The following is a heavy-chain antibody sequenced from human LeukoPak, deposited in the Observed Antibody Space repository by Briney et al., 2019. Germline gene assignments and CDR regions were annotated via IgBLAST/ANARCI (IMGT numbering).Heavy chain of an antibody. CDR2: IWYDGSSK. CDR3: ARDEGYCRGGSCYSAEYFQH. V-gene: IGHV3-33*01. CDR1: GFTFSSYG. D-gene: IGHD2-15*01. Sequence: PGRSLRLSCAASGFTFSSYGMHWVRQAPGKGLGWVAMIWYDGSSKYYGDSVKGRFTISRDNSKNTLYLQMNSLRAEDTAVYYCARDEGYCRGGSCYSAEYFQHWGQGTLVTVSS. J-gene: IGHJ1*01.